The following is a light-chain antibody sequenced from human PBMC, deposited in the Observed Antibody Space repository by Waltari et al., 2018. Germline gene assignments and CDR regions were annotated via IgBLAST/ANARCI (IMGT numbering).Light chain of an antibody. J-gene: IGKJ4*02. Sequence: EIVLTQSPATLSLSPGERATPSCRASHSVAWYFPWYQQRPGQPPRLLIYDTSNRAPGIPARFSGSGSDTDFTLTISSLEPEDFAVYYCQQRRSWPLTFGGGTKVEIE. CDR3: QQRRSWPLT. CDR1: HSVAWY. V-gene: IGKV3-11*01. CDR2: DTS.